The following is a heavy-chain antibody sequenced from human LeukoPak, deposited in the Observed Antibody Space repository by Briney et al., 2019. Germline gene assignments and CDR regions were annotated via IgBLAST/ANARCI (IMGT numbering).Heavy chain of an antibody. CDR1: GFTFSSYA. V-gene: IGHV3-23*01. D-gene: IGHD3/OR15-3a*01. CDR3: AKDGRGLPDS. Sequence: PGGSLRLSCAASGFTFSSYAMSWVRQAPGKGLEWVSAISGSGGSTYYAGSVKGRFTISRDNSKNTLYLQVNSLRVEDTAIYYCAKDGRGLPDSWGQGTLVTVSS. CDR2: ISGSGGST. J-gene: IGHJ5*01.